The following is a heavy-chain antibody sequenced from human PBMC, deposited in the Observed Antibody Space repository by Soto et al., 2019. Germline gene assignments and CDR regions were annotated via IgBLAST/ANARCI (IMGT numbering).Heavy chain of an antibody. D-gene: IGHD4-17*01. V-gene: IGHV4-39*01. CDR2: IYYSGST. J-gene: IGHJ4*02. Sequence: SETLSLTCTVSGGSISSSSYYWGWIRQPPGKGLEWIGSIYYSGSTYYNPSLKSRVTIAVDTSKNQFSLKLSSVTAADTAVYYCARHRVTSTVTPGRVFAYWGQGTLVTVSS. CDR1: GGSISSSSYY. CDR3: ARHRVTSTVTPGRVFAY.